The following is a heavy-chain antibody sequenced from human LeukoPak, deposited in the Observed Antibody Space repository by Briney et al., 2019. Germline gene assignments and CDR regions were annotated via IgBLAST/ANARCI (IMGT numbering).Heavy chain of an antibody. D-gene: IGHD5-24*01. CDR3: ARATPGGLHGYSFDY. Sequence: GASVKVSCKASGYTFKNYDNNWVRQATGQGLEWMGWMNPNSGNTGFAQKFQDGVSMTRDTSINTAYMELTSLRSGDTAVYYCARATPGGLHGYSFDYWGQGTVVTVYS. CDR2: MNPNSGNT. V-gene: IGHV1-8*02. J-gene: IGHJ4*02. CDR1: GYTFKNYD.